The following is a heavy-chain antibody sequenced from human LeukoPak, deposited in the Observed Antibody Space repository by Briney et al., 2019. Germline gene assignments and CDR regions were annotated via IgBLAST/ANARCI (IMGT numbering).Heavy chain of an antibody. V-gene: IGHV3-23*01. Sequence: GGSLRLSCAASGFTFSIYAMSWVRQAPGKGLEWVSVISGSGGSTYYAESVKGRFTISRDNSKNTLNLQMNSLRVEDTAEYYCAKDHISGSYFEYFQHWGQGTLVTVSS. CDR3: AKDHISGSYFEYFQH. D-gene: IGHD1-26*01. CDR1: GFTFSIYA. J-gene: IGHJ1*01. CDR2: ISGSGGST.